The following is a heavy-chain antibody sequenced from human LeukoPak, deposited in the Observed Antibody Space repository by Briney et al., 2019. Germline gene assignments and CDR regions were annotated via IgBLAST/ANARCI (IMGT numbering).Heavy chain of an antibody. J-gene: IGHJ6*02. V-gene: IGHV4-59*01. CDR2: IYYSGST. CDR1: GGSMSSYY. Sequence: PSETLSLTCTVSGGSMSSYYWSWIRQPPGKGLEWIGYIYYSGSTNYNPSLKSRVTISVDTSKNQFSLKLSSVTAADTAVYYCARGYDWGGIYYYGMDVWGQGTTVTVSS. CDR3: ARGYDWGGIYYYGMDV. D-gene: IGHD5-12*01.